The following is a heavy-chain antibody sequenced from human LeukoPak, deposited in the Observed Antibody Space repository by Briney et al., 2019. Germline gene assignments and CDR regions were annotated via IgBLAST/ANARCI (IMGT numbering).Heavy chain of an antibody. Sequence: SETLSLTCAVYGGSLNGYYWSWIRQPPGKGLEWIGEINHSGSTNYNPSLKSRVTTSVDTSKNEFSLKLSSVTAADTAVYYCARIAVAGTIYYWGQGTLVTVSS. V-gene: IGHV4-34*01. D-gene: IGHD6-19*01. CDR1: GGSLNGYY. CDR3: ARIAVAGTIYY. J-gene: IGHJ4*02. CDR2: INHSGST.